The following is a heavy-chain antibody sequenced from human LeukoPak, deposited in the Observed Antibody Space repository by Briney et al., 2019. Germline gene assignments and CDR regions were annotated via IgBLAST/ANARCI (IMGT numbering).Heavy chain of an antibody. CDR2: IHHFGRT. Sequence: PSETLSLTCSVSGDSIISYYWNWLRQSPGKGLEWIGNIHHFGRTEYNSSLRSLVTMFLDSSKNQFSLKLTSVTPTDTAVYYCARGLWTQPGLVPFNYWGQGILVTVSS. CDR1: GDSIISYY. J-gene: IGHJ4*02. V-gene: IGHV4-59*01. D-gene: IGHD5-18*01. CDR3: ARGLWTQPGLVPFNY.